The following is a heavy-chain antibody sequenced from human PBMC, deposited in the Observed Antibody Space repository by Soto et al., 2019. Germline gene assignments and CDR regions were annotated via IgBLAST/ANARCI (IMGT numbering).Heavy chain of an antibody. CDR2: IWYDGSNK. CDR1: GFTLSSYG. V-gene: IGHV3-30*02. CDR3: AKELAVGYYYYGMDV. D-gene: IGHD1-26*01. J-gene: IGHJ6*02. Sequence: GGSLRLSCAASGFTLSSYGMHWVRHAPGKGLEWVAVIWYDGSNKYYADSVKGRFTISRDNSKNTLYLQMSSLRAEDTAVYYCAKELAVGYYYYGMDVWGQGTTVTVSS.